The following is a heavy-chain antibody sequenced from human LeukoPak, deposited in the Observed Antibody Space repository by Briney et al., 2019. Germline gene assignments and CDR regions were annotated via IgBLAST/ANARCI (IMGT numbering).Heavy chain of an antibody. D-gene: IGHD4-11*01. CDR3: ARVRGPTVASMYFDY. CDR2: ISPRSETA. V-gene: IGHV3-48*04. Sequence: GGSLRLSCAGSGFTFSNHGMIWVRQAPGKGLDWLAYISPRSETAHHAVSVRGRFTISRDDAKSSLYLQMDGLKAEDSAVYFCARVRGPTVASMYFDYWGQGARVSVSS. CDR1: GFTFSNHG. J-gene: IGHJ4*02.